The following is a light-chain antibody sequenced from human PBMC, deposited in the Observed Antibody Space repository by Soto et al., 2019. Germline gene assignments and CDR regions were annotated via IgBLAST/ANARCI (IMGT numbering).Light chain of an antibody. Sequence: QSALTQPPSTSGSPGQSVTMSCTGTSSDVGGYNSVSWYQQHPGKAPKLMIFEVTKRPPGVPDRFSGSKSGYMASLTVSGLQAEDEADYYCSSYAGTNKLIFGGGTKVTVL. CDR3: SSYAGTNKLI. J-gene: IGLJ2*01. CDR2: EVT. CDR1: SSDVGGYNS. V-gene: IGLV2-8*01.